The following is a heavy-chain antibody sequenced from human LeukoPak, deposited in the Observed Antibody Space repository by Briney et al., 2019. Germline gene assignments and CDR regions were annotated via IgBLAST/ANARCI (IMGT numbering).Heavy chain of an antibody. CDR2: IYYSGST. D-gene: IGHD1-26*01. Sequence: SETLSLTCTVSGGSVSSGVYSWSWIRQPPGKGLEWIGYIYYSGSTNYNSSLKGRVTISVDTSKSQFSLKLNSMTAADTAVYYCARTGELVGYFDLWGRGTLVTVSS. CDR1: GGSVSSGVYS. CDR3: ARTGELVGYFDL. J-gene: IGHJ2*01. V-gene: IGHV4-61*08.